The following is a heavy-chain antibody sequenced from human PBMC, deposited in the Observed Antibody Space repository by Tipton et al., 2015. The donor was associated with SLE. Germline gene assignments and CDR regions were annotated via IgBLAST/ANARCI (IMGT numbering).Heavy chain of an antibody. CDR2: IYYSGST. V-gene: IGHV4-59*12. Sequence: TLSLTCTVSGGSISSYYWSWIRQPPGKGLEWIGYIYYSGSTNYNPSLKSRVTISVDTSKNQFSLKLSSVTAADTAVYYCATYGSGRGFDLWGQGTMVTVSS. D-gene: IGHD3-10*01. CDR1: GGSISSYY. CDR3: ATYGSGRGFDL. J-gene: IGHJ3*01.